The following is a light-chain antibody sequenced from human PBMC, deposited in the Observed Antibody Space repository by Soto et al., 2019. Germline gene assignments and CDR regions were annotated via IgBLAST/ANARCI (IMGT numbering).Light chain of an antibody. CDR2: VGTGGIVG. J-gene: IGLJ2*01. CDR1: SGYSNYK. CDR3: GADHGSGSNFVVV. V-gene: IGLV9-49*01. Sequence: QLVLTQPPSASASLGASVTLTSTLSSGYSNYKVDWYQQRPGKGPRFVMRVGTGGIVGSKGDGIPDRFSVLGSGLNRYLTIKNIQEEDESDYHCGADHGSGSNFVVVFGGGTKLTVL.